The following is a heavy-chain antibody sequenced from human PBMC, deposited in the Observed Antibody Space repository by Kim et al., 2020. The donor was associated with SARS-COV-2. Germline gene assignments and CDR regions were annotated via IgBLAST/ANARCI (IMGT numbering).Heavy chain of an antibody. Sequence: GGSLRLSCAASGFTFSSYAMSWVRQAPGKGLEWVSAVSGSGGSTYYADSVKGRFSISRDNSKNTLYRQMNSLRAEDADVYYCAKLTGSSWYVLFGDYWVQGTLVTVSS. V-gene: IGHV3-23*01. D-gene: IGHD6-13*01. CDR1: GFTFSSYA. J-gene: IGHJ4*02. CDR2: VSGSGGST. CDR3: AKLTGSSWYVLFGDY.